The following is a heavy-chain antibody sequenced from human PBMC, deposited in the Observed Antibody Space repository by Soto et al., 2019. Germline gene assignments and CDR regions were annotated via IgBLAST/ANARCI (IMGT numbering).Heavy chain of an antibody. D-gene: IGHD4-17*01. Sequence: EXSVKVSCKASGGTFSSYAISWVRQAPGQGLEWMGGIIPIFGTANYAQKFQGRVTITADESTSTAYMELSSLRSEDTAVYYCASWWGRNGSTVTTFSDYWGQGTLVTVSS. V-gene: IGHV1-69*01. J-gene: IGHJ4*02. CDR3: ASWWGRNGSTVTTFSDY. CDR1: GGTFSSYA. CDR2: IIPIFGTA.